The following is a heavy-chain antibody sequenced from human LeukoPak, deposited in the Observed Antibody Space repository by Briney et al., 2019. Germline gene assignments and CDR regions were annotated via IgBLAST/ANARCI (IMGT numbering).Heavy chain of an antibody. J-gene: IGHJ4*02. V-gene: IGHV4-39*07. CDR3: ARAWDDSSGYYYV. CDR2: INHSGST. CDR1: GGSISTSSYY. D-gene: IGHD3-22*01. Sequence: SETLSLTCTVSGGSISTSSYYWSWIRQPPGKGLEWIGEINHSGSTNYNPSLKSRVTISVDTSKNQFSLKLSSVTAADTAVYYCARAWDDSSGYYYVWGQGTLVTVSS.